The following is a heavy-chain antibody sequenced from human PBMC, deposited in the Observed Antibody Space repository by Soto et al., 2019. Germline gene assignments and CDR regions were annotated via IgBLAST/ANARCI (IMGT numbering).Heavy chain of an antibody. J-gene: IGHJ4*02. CDR3: ARDSGPYDSSGYYSLDY. V-gene: IGHV3-11*06. CDR1: GFTFSYYY. CDR2: ISSSSNHT. D-gene: IGHD3-22*01. Sequence: RRLSCAASGFTFSYYYMSWIRQAPRKGLERGSYISSSSNHTNYSDSVKGRFTISRDNAKNSMYLKMKSLRAEDTAVYYCARDSGPYDSSGYYSLDYWGQGTLVTVS.